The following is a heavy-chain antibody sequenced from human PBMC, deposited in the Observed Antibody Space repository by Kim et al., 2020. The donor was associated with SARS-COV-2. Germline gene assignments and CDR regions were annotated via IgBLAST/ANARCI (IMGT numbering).Heavy chain of an antibody. Sequence: GGSLRLSCAASGFTFSSYAMSWVRQAPGKGLEWVSAISGSGGSTYYADSVKGRFTISRDNSKNTLYLQMNSLRAEDTAVYYCAKGEYWLWFGESLPFDYWGQGTLVTVSS. J-gene: IGHJ4*02. V-gene: IGHV3-23*01. D-gene: IGHD3-10*01. CDR2: ISGSGGST. CDR3: AKGEYWLWFGESLPFDY. CDR1: GFTFSSYA.